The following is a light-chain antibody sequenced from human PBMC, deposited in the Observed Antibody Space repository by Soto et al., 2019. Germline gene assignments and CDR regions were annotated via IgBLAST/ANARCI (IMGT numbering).Light chain of an antibody. CDR1: QSISSC. J-gene: IGKJ1*01. CDR3: QQYENYRT. V-gene: IGKV1-5*01. Sequence: DIQMTQSPSTLSATAGDRVTITCRASQSISSCLAWYQHKPGKAPKLLIYDASNLDSGVPSRFSGSGSGTEFSLTISNLQHDECATYYCQQYENYRTFGQGTRVEIK. CDR2: DAS.